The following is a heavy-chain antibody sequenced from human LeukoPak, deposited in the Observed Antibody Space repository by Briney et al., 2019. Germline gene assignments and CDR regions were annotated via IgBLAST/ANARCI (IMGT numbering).Heavy chain of an antibody. CDR1: GYTFTGYY. CDR2: INPNSGGT. CDR3: ARDWDDILTGYYC. D-gene: IGHD3-9*01. V-gene: IGHV1-2*02. J-gene: IGHJ4*02. Sequence: ASVKVSCKASGYTFTGYYMHWVRQAPGQGLEWMGWINPNSGGTNYAQKFQGRVTMTRDTSISTAYMELSRLRSDDTAVYYCARDWDDILTGYYCWGQGTLVTVSS.